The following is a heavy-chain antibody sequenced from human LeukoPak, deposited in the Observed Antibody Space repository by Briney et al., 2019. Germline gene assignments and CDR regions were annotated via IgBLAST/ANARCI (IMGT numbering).Heavy chain of an antibody. CDR1: GGSFSGYY. CDR2: INHSGST. J-gene: IGHJ2*01. V-gene: IGHV4-34*01. Sequence: SETLSLTCAVYGGSFSGYYWSWIRQPPGKGLEWIGEINHSGSTNYNPSLKSRVTISVDTSKNRFSLKLSSVTAADTAVYYCARAKVVVPAAPLYWYFDLWGRGTLVTVSS. CDR3: ARAKVVVPAAPLYWYFDL. D-gene: IGHD2-2*01.